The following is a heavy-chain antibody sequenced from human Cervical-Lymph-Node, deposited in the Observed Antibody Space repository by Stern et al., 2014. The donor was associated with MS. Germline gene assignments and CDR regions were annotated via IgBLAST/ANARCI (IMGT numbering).Heavy chain of an antibody. CDR2: IIPMYDIA. V-gene: IGHV1-69*09. Sequence: VQLVESGAEVRKPGSSVRVSCKTSGGTFSSYTISWVRQVPGPGLEWMGRIIPMYDIANYAQKFQGRVTITADKSTSTAYMELSSLRSEDTAVYYCARVPLVVLVPTRGDAFDIWGQGTMVTVSS. CDR1: GGTFSSYT. J-gene: IGHJ3*02. CDR3: ARVPLVVLVPTRGDAFDI. D-gene: IGHD2-21*01.